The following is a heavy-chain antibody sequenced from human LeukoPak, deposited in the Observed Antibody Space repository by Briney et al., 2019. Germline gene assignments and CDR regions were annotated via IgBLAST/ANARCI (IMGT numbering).Heavy chain of an antibody. J-gene: IGHJ5*01. CDR3: ARGAYCGGDCYQNWFDF. D-gene: IGHD2-21*02. V-gene: IGHV3-66*01. CDR1: GFTVSNNY. CDR2: IYSGGST. Sequence: GGSLRLSCAASGFTVSNNYMNWVRQAPGKGLEWVSVIYSGGSTYYADSVKGRFIISRDNSKNTLYLQMNSLRAEDTAVYYCARGAYCGGDCYQNWFDFWGQGTQVTVSS.